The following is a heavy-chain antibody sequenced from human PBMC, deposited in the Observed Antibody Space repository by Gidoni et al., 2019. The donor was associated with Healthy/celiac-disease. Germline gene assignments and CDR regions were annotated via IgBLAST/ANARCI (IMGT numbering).Heavy chain of an antibody. J-gene: IGHJ5*02. CDR2: IYYSGST. CDR3: ARGTMIVGADWFDP. Sequence: QVQLQESGPGLVKPSQTLSLTCPVSGGSISSGGYYWSWIRQHPGKGLEWIGYIYYSGSTYYNPSLKSRVTISVDTSKNQFSLKLSSVTAADTAVYYCARGTMIVGADWFDPWGQGTLVTVSS. CDR1: GGSISSGGYY. V-gene: IGHV4-31*03. D-gene: IGHD3-22*01.